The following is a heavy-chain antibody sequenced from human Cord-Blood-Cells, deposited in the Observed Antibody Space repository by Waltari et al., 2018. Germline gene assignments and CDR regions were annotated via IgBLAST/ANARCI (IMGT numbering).Heavy chain of an antibody. J-gene: IGHJ6*02. CDR3: AREETTVDYYGMDV. V-gene: IGHV1-2*06. Sequence: QVQLVKSGAEVKKPGASVKVSCKASGYTFTGYYMHWVRQAPGQGLEWMGRINPNSGGTNYAQKFQGRVTMTRDTSISTAYMELSRLRSDDTAVYYCAREETTVDYYGMDVWGQGTTVTVSS. D-gene: IGHD4-4*01. CDR1: GYTFTGYY. CDR2: INPNSGGT.